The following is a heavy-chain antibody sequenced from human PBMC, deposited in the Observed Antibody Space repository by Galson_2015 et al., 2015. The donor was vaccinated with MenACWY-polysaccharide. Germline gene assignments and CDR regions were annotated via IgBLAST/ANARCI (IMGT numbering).Heavy chain of an antibody. CDR1: EFTFSNFW. CDR2: IKQDGGEK. D-gene: IGHD6-6*01. V-gene: IGHV3-7*01. Sequence: SLRLSCAASEFTFSNFWMSWVRQAPGKGLEWVANIKQDGGEKYYVDSVKGRFTISRDNAKNSLYLQMNSLRAEDTAIYYCARVRVIRGSSYFDYWGQGTLVTVSP. CDR3: ARVRVIRGSSYFDY. J-gene: IGHJ4*02.